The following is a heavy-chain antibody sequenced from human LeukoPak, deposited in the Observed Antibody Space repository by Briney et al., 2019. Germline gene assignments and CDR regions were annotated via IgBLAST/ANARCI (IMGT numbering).Heavy chain of an antibody. CDR3: AENGPRYGDYAGYCAY. D-gene: IGHD4-17*01. J-gene: IGHJ4*02. V-gene: IGHV3-43*01. Sequence: GGSLRLSCAASGFTFDDYTMHWVRQAPGKGLEWVSLITWSGGSRFYAASVKGRFTISRDNTNNSLYLQMNSLTTEDTALYYCAENGPRYGDYAGYCAYWGQGNLVTVSS. CDR2: ITWSGGSR. CDR1: GFTFDDYT.